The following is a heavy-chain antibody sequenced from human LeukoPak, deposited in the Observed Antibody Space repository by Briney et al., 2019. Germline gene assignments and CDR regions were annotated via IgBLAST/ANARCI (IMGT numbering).Heavy chain of an antibody. Sequence: GGSLRLSCAASGFTFDVYAMHWVRHAPGKGREWVSLISGDGGSTYYADSVKGRFTISRDNSKNSLYLQMNSLRTEDTALYYCAKGQYYDILTGYFDYWGQGTLVTVSS. J-gene: IGHJ4*02. V-gene: IGHV3-43*02. CDR1: GFTFDVYA. D-gene: IGHD3-9*01. CDR3: AKGQYYDILTGYFDY. CDR2: ISGDGGST.